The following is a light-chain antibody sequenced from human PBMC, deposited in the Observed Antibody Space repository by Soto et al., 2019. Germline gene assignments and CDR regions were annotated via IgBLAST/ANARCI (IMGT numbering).Light chain of an antibody. Sequence: DIQMTQSPSSLSASVGDTVTSTCRASQSLSVHLNWYQQKPGKVPKLMIYAASNLHSGVPSRFSGSGSDTDFALTISSLQPEDCVTYYCQQSYITPFTFGRGPRLEIK. CDR1: QSLSVH. CDR3: QQSYITPFT. CDR2: AAS. V-gene: IGKV1-39*01. J-gene: IGKJ2*01.